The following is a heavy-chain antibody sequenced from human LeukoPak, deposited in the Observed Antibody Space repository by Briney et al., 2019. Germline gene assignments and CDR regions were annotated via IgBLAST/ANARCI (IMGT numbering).Heavy chain of an antibody. V-gene: IGHV3-48*02. Sequence: PGGSLRLSCAASGFIFSNSDMHWVRQAPGKGLEWVSYISVGSDNIYYAVSVKGRFTISRDNAKNSLFLQMTSLRDEDTAVYYCARDNDYAFDIWGQGTMVNVAS. CDR1: GFIFSNSD. CDR3: ARDNDYAFDI. J-gene: IGHJ3*02. D-gene: IGHD1-1*01. CDR2: ISVGSDNI.